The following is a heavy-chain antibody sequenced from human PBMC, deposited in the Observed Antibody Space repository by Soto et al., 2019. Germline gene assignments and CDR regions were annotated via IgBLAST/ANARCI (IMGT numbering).Heavy chain of an antibody. D-gene: IGHD2-2*02. J-gene: IGHJ6*02. V-gene: IGHV3-30-3*01. CDR3: ARDSPQSYCISTSCYSGMDV. Sequence: QVQLVESGGGVVQPGRSLRLSCAASGFTFSSYAMHWVRQAPGKGLEWVAVISYDGSNKYYADSVKGRFTISRDNSKNTXYPXMNSLRAEDTAVYYCARDSPQSYCISTSCYSGMDVWGQGTTVTVSS. CDR1: GFTFSSYA. CDR2: ISYDGSNK.